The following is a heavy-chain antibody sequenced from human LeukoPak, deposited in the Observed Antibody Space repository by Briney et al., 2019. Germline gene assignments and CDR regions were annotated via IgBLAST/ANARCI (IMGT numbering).Heavy chain of an antibody. CDR1: GFTFSTYE. CDR3: ARVRGLEWLLKHLDS. CDR2: ISGSGYPI. J-gene: IGHJ4*02. D-gene: IGHD3-3*01. V-gene: IGHV3-48*03. Sequence: GGSLSLFCTVSGFTFSTYEMNWVRQAPGKGLEWVSYISGSGYPIYYADSVKGRFTISRDNAKNSLYLQMNSLRAEDTVIYYCARVRGLEWLLKHLDSWGQGTLVTVSS.